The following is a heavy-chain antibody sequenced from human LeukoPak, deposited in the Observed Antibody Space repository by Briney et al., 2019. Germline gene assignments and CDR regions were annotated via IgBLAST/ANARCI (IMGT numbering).Heavy chain of an antibody. J-gene: IGHJ6*02. Sequence: GSLRLSCAASGFTFSGYPIHWVRQAPGKGLEWVAVISYYGSNKYYADSVKGRFTISRDNSKNTMYVQMHSLRDEDPAVYYCARDEGYCSRTSCYGASQGMDVWGQGTAVIVSS. CDR1: GFTFSGYP. V-gene: IGHV3-30-3*01. CDR3: ARDEGYCSRTSCYGASQGMDV. D-gene: IGHD2-2*01. CDR2: ISYYGSNK.